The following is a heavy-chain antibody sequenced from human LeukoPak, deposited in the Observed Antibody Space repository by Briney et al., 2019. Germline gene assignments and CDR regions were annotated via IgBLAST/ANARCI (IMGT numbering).Heavy chain of an antibody. Sequence: GGSLRLSCAASGFAFSGYWMHWVRQAPGKGLVWLSRINGDGYSISYADSVKGRFTISRDNAKKSLYLQMNSLRAEDTAVYYCAKVGRGPITRGAFDIWGQGTMVTVSS. CDR3: AKVGRGPITRGAFDI. CDR1: GFAFSGYW. CDR2: INGDGYSI. J-gene: IGHJ3*02. V-gene: IGHV3-74*01. D-gene: IGHD3-3*01.